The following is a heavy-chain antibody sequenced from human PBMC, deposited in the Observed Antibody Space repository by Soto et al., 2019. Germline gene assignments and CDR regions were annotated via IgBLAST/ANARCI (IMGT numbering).Heavy chain of an antibody. CDR2: IDYSGRS. Sequence: QVQLQESGPGLVKPSQTLSLTCTVSGGSISSGGYYWSWIRQHPGQGLEWIGYIDYSGRSYYNPCLKKRVTLSVDSSKNQFSLRLACVIAADTAVYYCARVPGFGVVNKWFEPWGQGTLVTVFS. J-gene: IGHJ5*02. V-gene: IGHV4-31*03. D-gene: IGHD3-3*01. CDR1: GGSISSGGYY. CDR3: ARVPGFGVVNKWFEP.